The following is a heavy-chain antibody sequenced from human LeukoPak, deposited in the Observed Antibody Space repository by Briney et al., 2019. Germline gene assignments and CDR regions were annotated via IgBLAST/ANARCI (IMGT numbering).Heavy chain of an antibody. CDR3: ARVRGEGIAVAAMATAFDI. Sequence: GRSLRLSCAASGFTFSSYGMHWVRQAPGKGLEWVAVIWYDGSNKYYADSVKGRFTISRDNSKNTLYLQMNSLRAEDTAVYYCARVRGEGIAVAAMATAFDIWGQGTMVIVAS. V-gene: IGHV3-33*01. J-gene: IGHJ3*02. CDR2: IWYDGSNK. CDR1: GFTFSSYG. D-gene: IGHD6-19*01.